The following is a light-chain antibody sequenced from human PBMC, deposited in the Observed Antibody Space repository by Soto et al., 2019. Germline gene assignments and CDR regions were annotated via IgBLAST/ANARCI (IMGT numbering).Light chain of an antibody. V-gene: IGLV1-40*01. CDR3: QSYDSSLDVV. CDR1: SSNIGAGYD. CDR2: GNS. Sequence: QSVLTQPPSVSGAPGQRVTISCTGSSSNIGAGYDVHWYQQLPGTAPKLLIYGNSNRPSGVPDRFSGSKSGTSGSLAITGLQAEDEADYYCQSYDSSLDVVFGGGTKLTVL. J-gene: IGLJ2*01.